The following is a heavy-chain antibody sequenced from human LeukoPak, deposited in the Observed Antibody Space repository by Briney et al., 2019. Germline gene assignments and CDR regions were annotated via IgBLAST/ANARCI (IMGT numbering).Heavy chain of an antibody. Sequence: GGSLRLSCAASGVNFYNFAISWGRQAPGGGLEWGFGVGGIGGSIYYADSVKGRFTISRDVSKNTLYLQLTRMSVEDPPVYYRVKVLGRGPRGPFDFWGQGALVIVSS. CDR3: VKVLGRGPRGPFDF. V-gene: IGHV3-23*01. D-gene: IGHD1-26*01. CDR2: VGGIGGSI. J-gene: IGHJ4*02. CDR1: GVNFYNFA.